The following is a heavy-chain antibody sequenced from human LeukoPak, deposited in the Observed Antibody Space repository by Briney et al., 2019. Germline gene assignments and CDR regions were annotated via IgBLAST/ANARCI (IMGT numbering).Heavy chain of an antibody. Sequence: GGSLRLSCAASGFTFSSYEMNWVRPAPGKGLGWVSYISSSGSTIYYADSVKGRFTISRDNAKNSLYLQMNSLRAEDTAVYYCARALRLDYDILTGYPFDYWGQGTLVTVSS. J-gene: IGHJ4*02. D-gene: IGHD3-9*01. CDR2: ISSSGSTI. CDR1: GFTFSSYE. CDR3: ARALRLDYDILTGYPFDY. V-gene: IGHV3-48*03.